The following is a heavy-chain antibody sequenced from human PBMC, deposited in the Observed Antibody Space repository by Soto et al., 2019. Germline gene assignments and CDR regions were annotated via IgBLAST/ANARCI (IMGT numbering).Heavy chain of an antibody. J-gene: IGHJ4*02. CDR1: GFTFSSYA. D-gene: IGHD3-3*01. CDR3: AKDPPPELYYDFWSGYYSIRGHFDY. Sequence: GGSLRLSCAASGFTFSSYAMSWVRQAPGKGLEWVSAISGSGGSTYYADSVKGRFTISRDNSKNTLYLQMNSLRAEDTAVYYCAKDPPPELYYDFWSGYYSIRGHFDYWGQGTLVTVSS. V-gene: IGHV3-23*01. CDR2: ISGSGGST.